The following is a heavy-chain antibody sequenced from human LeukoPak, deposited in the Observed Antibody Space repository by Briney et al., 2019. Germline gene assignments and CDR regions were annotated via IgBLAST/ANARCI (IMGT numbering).Heavy chain of an antibody. CDR3: ARVPVVRGFGRNYYYYYMDV. V-gene: IGHV1-69*04. CDR2: IIPTLGIA. D-gene: IGHD3-10*01. CDR1: GGTFSSYA. Sequence: SVKVSRKASGGTFSSYAISWVRQAPGQGLEWMGRIIPTLGIANYAQKFQGRVTITADKSTSTAYMELSSLRSEDTAVYYCARVPVVRGFGRNYYYYYMDVWGKGTTVTVSS. J-gene: IGHJ6*03.